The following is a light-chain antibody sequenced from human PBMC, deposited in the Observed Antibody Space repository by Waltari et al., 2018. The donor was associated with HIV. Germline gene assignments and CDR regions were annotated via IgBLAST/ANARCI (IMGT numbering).Light chain of an antibody. Sequence: QSVLTQPPSASGTPGQRVTIPCSGTRSHIGSNVVNWYQQLPGTAPKLLIYKNKQRPSGVPARFAGTKSGTSASRASGGLQSADVGDYYCSAWDDNVNALFGGGTKLTVL. CDR3: SAWDDNVNAL. CDR1: RSHIGSNV. CDR2: KNK. J-gene: IGLJ2*01. V-gene: IGLV1-44*01.